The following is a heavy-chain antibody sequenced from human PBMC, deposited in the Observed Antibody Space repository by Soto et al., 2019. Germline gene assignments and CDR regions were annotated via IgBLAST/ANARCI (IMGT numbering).Heavy chain of an antibody. Sequence: PSETLSLTCTVSGGSISSGGYYWSWIRQHPGKGLEWIGYIYYSGSTYYNPSLKSRVTISVDTSKNQFSLKLSSVTAADTAVYYCARCYGSGSLPLYGMDVWGQGTTVTVSS. J-gene: IGHJ6*02. CDR2: IYYSGST. CDR3: ARCYGSGSLPLYGMDV. D-gene: IGHD3-10*01. CDR1: GGSISSGGYY. V-gene: IGHV4-31*03.